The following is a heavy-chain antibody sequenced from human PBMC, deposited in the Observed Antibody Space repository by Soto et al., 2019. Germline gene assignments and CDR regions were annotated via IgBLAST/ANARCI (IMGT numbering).Heavy chain of an antibody. CDR2: IIPIFGTA. V-gene: IGHV1-69*13. D-gene: IGHD2-2*01. J-gene: IGHJ6*02. CDR1: GGTFSSYA. Sequence: ASVKVSCKASGGTFSSYAISWVRQAPGQGLEWMGGIIPIFGTANYAQKFQGRVTITADESTSTAYMELSSLRSEDTAVYYCARGENVLVPAAMPSSYYYYYGMDVWGQGTTVTVSS. CDR3: ARGENVLVPAAMPSSYYYYYGMDV.